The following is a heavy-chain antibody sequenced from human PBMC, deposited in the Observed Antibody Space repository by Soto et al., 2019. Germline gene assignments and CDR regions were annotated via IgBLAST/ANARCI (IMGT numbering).Heavy chain of an antibody. CDR2: IDNAGTDS. D-gene: IGHD3-10*01. Sequence: VQLGECGGGLVQPGWSLRLSCAASGFTLSGRSMHWVRQAPGKGLVWVSGIDNAGTDSTYADSVKGRFTSSRDNAKNMLYLQMNSLRVEDTAVYYCARGWFGPDVWGKGTTVTVSS. CDR3: ARGWFGPDV. V-gene: IGHV3-74*01. J-gene: IGHJ6*04. CDR1: GFTLSGRS.